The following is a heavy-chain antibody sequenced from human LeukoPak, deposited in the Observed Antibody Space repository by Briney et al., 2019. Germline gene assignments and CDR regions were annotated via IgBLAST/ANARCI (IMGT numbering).Heavy chain of an antibody. CDR1: GGSISSSSYY. CDR2: IYYSGST. J-gene: IGHJ4*02. CDR3: ARDVGYSGYDWNY. Sequence: PSETLSLTCTVSGGSISSSSYYWGWIRQPPGKGLEWIGSIYYSGSTYYNPSLKSRVTISVDTSKDQFSLKLSSVTAADAAVYYCARDVGYSGYDWNYWGQGTLVTVSS. V-gene: IGHV4-39*07. D-gene: IGHD5-12*01.